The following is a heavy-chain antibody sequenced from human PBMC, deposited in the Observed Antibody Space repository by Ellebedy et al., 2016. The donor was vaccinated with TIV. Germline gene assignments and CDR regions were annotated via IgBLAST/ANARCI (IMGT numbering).Heavy chain of an antibody. CDR1: GFTFSSYA. J-gene: IGHJ4*02. CDR2: ISYDGSNK. D-gene: IGHD6-19*01. V-gene: IGHV3-30-3*01. CDR3: AKDARTGYSSGWDY. Sequence: GGSLRLSXAASGFTFSSYAMHWVRQAPGKGLEWVAVISYDGSNKYYADSVKGRFTISRDNSKNTLYLQMNSLRAEDTAVYYCAKDARTGYSSGWDYWGQGTLVTVSS.